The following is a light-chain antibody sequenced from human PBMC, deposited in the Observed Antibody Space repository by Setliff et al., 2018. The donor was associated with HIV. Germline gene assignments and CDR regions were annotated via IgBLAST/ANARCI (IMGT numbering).Light chain of an antibody. CDR1: SSDVGTYNA. CDR2: EVS. J-gene: IGLJ1*01. V-gene: IGLV2-14*01. Sequence: QSALAQPASVSGSPGQSITISCTGTSSDVGTYNAVYWYQQHPGKAPKLMIYEVSNRPSGVSNRFSGSKSGNTASLTISGLQAEDEADYFCSSYTSSSTYVFGTGTKVTVL. CDR3: SSYTSSSTYV.